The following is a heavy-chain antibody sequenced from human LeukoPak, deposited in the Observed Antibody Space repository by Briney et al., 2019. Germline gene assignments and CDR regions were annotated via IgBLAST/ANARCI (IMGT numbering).Heavy chain of an antibody. CDR3: ARDPPHLYSSGWYMDY. CDR1: GGTFSSYA. V-gene: IGHV1-69*04. Sequence: SVKVSCKASGGTFSSYAISWVRQAPGQGLEWMGRIIPILGIANYAQKFQGRVTITADKSTSTAYMELSSLRSEDTAVYYCARDPPHLYSSGWYMDYWGQGTQVTVSS. CDR2: IIPILGIA. D-gene: IGHD6-19*01. J-gene: IGHJ4*02.